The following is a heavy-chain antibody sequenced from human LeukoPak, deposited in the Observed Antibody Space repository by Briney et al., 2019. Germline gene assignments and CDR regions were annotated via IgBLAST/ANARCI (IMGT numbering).Heavy chain of an antibody. CDR1: GFTFSSYG. CDR3: ARDRTAAWTDDAFDI. Sequence: GRSLRLSCAASGFTFSSYGMHWVRQAPGRGLEWVAVISYDGSNKYYADSVKGRFTISRDNSKNTLYLQMNSLRAEDTAVYYCARDRTAAWTDDAFDIWGQGTMVTVSS. D-gene: IGHD6-13*01. V-gene: IGHV3-30*03. CDR2: ISYDGSNK. J-gene: IGHJ3*02.